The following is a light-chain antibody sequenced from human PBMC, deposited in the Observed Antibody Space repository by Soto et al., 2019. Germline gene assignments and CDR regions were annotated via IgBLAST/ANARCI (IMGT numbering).Light chain of an antibody. CDR1: QSISSW. Sequence: DIQMTQSPSTLSASLGDRVTITCRASQSISSWLAWYQQKPGKAPKLLIYKASSLESGVPSRFSGSGSGTEFTLTISSLQSDDFATYYCQQYNSYPVTLGGGTKVDIK. J-gene: IGKJ4*01. CDR3: QQYNSYPVT. V-gene: IGKV1-5*03. CDR2: KAS.